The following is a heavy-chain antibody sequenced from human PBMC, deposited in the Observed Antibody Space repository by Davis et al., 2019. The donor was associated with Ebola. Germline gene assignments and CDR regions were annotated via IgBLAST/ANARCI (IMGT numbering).Heavy chain of an antibody. V-gene: IGHV3-23*01. CDR2: GTSADT. Sequence: PGGSLRLSCAASGFIFSSYVMSWVRQAPGKGLEWVSTYGTSADTYYADSVKGRFTISRDNSKNTVYLQMNSLRAEDTAVYYCTRHVSGDFWYFDLWGRGTLVTVSS. CDR1: GFIFSSYV. J-gene: IGHJ2*01. CDR3: TRHVSGDFWYFDL. D-gene: IGHD4-17*01.